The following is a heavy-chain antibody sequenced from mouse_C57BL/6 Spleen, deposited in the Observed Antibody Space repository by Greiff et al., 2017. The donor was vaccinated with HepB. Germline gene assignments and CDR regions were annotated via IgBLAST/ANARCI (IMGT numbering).Heavy chain of an antibody. Sequence: VKLMESGPGLVQPSQSLSITCTVSGFSLTSYGVHWVRQSPGKGLEWLGVIWSGGSTDYNAAFISRLSISKDNSKSQVFFKMNSLQADDTAIYYCARKAVVAEGWYFDVWGTGTTVTVSS. CDR2: IWSGGST. J-gene: IGHJ1*03. CDR3: ARKAVVAEGWYFDV. CDR1: GFSLTSYG. D-gene: IGHD1-1*01. V-gene: IGHV2-2*01.